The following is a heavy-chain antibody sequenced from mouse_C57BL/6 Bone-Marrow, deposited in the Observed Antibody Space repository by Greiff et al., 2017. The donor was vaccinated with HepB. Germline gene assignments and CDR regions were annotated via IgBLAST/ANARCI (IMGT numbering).Heavy chain of an antibody. CDR1: GYTFTSYW. Sequence: EVQLQQSGTVLARPGASVKMSCKTSGYTFTSYWMHWVKQRPGQGLEWIGAIYPGNSDTSYNQKFKGKAKLTAVTSASTAYMELSSLTNEDSAVYYCTRERTIVTYGRYYFDYWGQGTTLTVSS. V-gene: IGHV1-5*01. CDR2: IYPGNSDT. CDR3: TRERTIVTYGRYYFDY. D-gene: IGHD2-5*01. J-gene: IGHJ2*01.